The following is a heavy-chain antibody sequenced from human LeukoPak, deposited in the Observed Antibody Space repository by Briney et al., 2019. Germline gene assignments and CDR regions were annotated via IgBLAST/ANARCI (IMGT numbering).Heavy chain of an antibody. CDR2: IYSGGDT. CDR1: GFTVSSNY. CDR3: ATRYCSSGSCYRGAFDI. J-gene: IGHJ3*02. Sequence: GRSLRLSCAASGFTVSSNYMSWVPPAPGEGLEWVSLIYSGGDTYYADSVKGRFTLSRDNSKNTLYLQMNSLRAEATALYYCATRYCSSGSCYRGAFDIWGQGTMVTVSS. V-gene: IGHV3-66*02. D-gene: IGHD2-15*01.